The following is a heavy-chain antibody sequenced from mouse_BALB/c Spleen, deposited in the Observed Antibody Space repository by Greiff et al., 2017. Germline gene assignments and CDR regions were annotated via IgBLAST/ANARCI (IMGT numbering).Heavy chain of an antibody. CDR3: AAYYGSSPFAY. V-gene: IGHV1-82*01. Sequence: VQLVESGPELVKPGASVKISCKASGYAFSSSWMNWVKQRPGQGLEWIGRIYPGDGDTNYNGKFKGKATLTADKSSSTAYMQLSSLTSVDSAVYFCAAYYGSSPFAYWGQGTLVTVSA. D-gene: IGHD1-1*01. J-gene: IGHJ3*01. CDR1: GYAFSSSW. CDR2: IYPGDGDT.